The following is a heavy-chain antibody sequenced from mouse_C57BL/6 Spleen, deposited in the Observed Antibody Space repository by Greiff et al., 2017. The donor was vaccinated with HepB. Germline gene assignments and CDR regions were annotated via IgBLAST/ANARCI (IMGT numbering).Heavy chain of an antibody. CDR3: ARGDYDYDDAMDY. J-gene: IGHJ4*01. D-gene: IGHD2-4*01. CDR2: ISSGSSTI. Sequence: EVQLQESGGGLVKPGGSLKLSCAASGFTFSDYGMHWVRQAPEKGLEWVAYISSGSSTIYYADTVKGRFTISRDNAKNTLFLQMTSLRSEDTAMYYCARGDYDYDDAMDYWGQGTSVTVSS. CDR1: GFTFSDYG. V-gene: IGHV5-17*01.